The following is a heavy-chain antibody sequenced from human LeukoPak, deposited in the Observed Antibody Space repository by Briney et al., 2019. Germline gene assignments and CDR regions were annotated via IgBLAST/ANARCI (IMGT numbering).Heavy chain of an antibody. CDR1: GGSISSSTYY. D-gene: IGHD2-15*01. Sequence: PSETLSLTCTVSGGSISSSTYYWGWIRQPPGKGLEWIGNIYYSGSTYYNPSLKSRVTISVDTSKNQFSLKLSSVTAADTAVYFCTRQGDGSGGGTENFQHWGQGTLVTVSS. CDR2: IYYSGST. J-gene: IGHJ1*01. CDR3: TRQGDGSGGGTENFQH. V-gene: IGHV4-39*01.